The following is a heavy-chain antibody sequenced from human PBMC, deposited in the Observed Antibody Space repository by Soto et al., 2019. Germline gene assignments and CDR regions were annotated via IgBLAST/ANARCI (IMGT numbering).Heavy chain of an antibody. Sequence: SETLSLTCTVSGHSLSSGGYYWIWIRQHPGKGLEWVGYIYFTGTTLYNPSLKSRLAISVDTSKNQFSLKLTSVTAADTAVYYCQRDWGSSGWTNWGQGVPVTVFS. V-gene: IGHV4-31*03. J-gene: IGHJ4*02. CDR1: GHSLSSGGYY. CDR2: IYFTGTT. D-gene: IGHD6-19*01. CDR3: QRDWGSSGWTN.